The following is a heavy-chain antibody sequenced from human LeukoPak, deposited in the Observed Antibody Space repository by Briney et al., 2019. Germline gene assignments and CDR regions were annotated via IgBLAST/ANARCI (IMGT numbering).Heavy chain of an antibody. CDR3: AKVFNGYSFDY. CDR2: IIPIFGTA. J-gene: IGHJ4*02. V-gene: IGHV1-69*05. D-gene: IGHD3-9*01. Sequence: SVKVSCKASGGTFSSYAISWVRQAPGQGLEWMGEIIPIFGTANYAQKFQGRVTITTDESTSTAYMELSSLRSEDTAVYYFAKVFNGYSFDYWGQGALVTVSS. CDR1: GGTFSSYA.